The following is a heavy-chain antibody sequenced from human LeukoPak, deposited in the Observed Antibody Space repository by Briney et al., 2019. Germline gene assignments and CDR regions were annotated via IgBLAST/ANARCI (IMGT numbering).Heavy chain of an antibody. Sequence: GASVKVSCKASGYTFTGYYMHWVRQAPGQGLEWMGIINPSGGSTSYAQKFQGRVTMTRDTSISTAYMELSRLRSDDTAVYYCARERPGDYYGSGEPYFDYWGQGTLVTVSS. CDR2: INPSGGST. V-gene: IGHV1-2*02. J-gene: IGHJ4*02. CDR3: ARERPGDYYGSGEPYFDY. CDR1: GYTFTGYY. D-gene: IGHD3-10*01.